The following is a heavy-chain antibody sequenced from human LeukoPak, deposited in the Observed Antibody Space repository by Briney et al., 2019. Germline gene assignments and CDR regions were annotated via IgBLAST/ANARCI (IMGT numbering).Heavy chain of an antibody. Sequence: GESLKISCQGSGYSFTSYWIGWVRQMSGKGLEWMGAIYPDDSQSRYGPSFQGQVTISVDKSISTAYLQWSSLKASDTAMYYCARRPTGTFDPQFDSWGQGTLVTVSS. D-gene: IGHD1-1*01. J-gene: IGHJ4*02. CDR3: ARRPTGTFDPQFDS. V-gene: IGHV5-51*01. CDR1: GYSFTSYW. CDR2: IYPDDSQS.